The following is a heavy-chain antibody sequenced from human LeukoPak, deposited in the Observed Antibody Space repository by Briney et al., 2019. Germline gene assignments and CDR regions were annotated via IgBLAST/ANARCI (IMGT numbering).Heavy chain of an antibody. CDR2: IYHSGST. D-gene: IGHD3-10*01. J-gene: IGHJ4*02. CDR1: GGSISSTNW. V-gene: IGHV4-4*02. CDR3: TGNCYYSLEY. Sequence: SGTLSLACAVSGGSISSTNWWSWVRQPPGKGLEWIGEIYHSGSTNYNPSLKSRVIISVDKSKNQFSLKLSSVTAADTAVYYCTGNCYYSLEYWGQGTLVTVSS.